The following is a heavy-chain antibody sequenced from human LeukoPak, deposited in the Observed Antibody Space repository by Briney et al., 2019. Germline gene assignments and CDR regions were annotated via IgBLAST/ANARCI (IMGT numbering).Heavy chain of an antibody. J-gene: IGHJ4*02. D-gene: IGHD1-14*01. Sequence: GGSLRLSCEASGFSFSSYEMNWVRQAPGKGLEWVSYISSSGSSIYYADSVKGRFTISRDNATNSLYLQMNSLRGEDTALYYCARETATTGADYWGQGTLVTVSS. CDR2: ISSSGSSI. CDR1: GFSFSSYE. V-gene: IGHV3-48*03. CDR3: ARETATTGADY.